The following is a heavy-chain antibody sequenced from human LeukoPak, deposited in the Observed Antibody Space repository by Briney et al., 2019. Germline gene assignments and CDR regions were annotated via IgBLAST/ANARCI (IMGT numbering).Heavy chain of an antibody. CDR3: ARLSSVTYCSGGSCSRGGYDY. D-gene: IGHD2-15*01. J-gene: IGHJ4*02. V-gene: IGHV4-39*01. Sequence: SETLSLTCTVSGGSITSSPYYWGWIRQAPGQALEWIANIYYSGTTAYNPSLKSRVTISVDTPKNQFSLELTSVTAADPAVYYCARLSSVTYCSGGSCSRGGYDYWGEGTLVTVSS. CDR2: IYYSGTT. CDR1: GGSITSSPYY.